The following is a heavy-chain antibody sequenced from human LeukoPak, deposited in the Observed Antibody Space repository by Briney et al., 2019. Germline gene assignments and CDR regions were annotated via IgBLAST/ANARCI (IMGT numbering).Heavy chain of an antibody. J-gene: IGHJ4*02. D-gene: IGHD4-23*01. Sequence: GGSLRLSCAASGFTFSSYWMNWVHQAPGKGLVWVSRIASDGSSTTYADSVKGRFSISRDNAKNTLYLQMNSLRVEDTAVYYCARGRPHGNDYWGQGTLVTVSS. CDR2: IASDGSST. CDR1: GFTFSSYW. CDR3: ARGRPHGNDY. V-gene: IGHV3-74*01.